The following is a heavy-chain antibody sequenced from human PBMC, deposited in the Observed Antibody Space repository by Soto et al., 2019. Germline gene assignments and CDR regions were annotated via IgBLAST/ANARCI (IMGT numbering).Heavy chain of an antibody. CDR1: GYIFTNYD. Sequence: QVQLVQSGAEVKKPGASVKVSCKASGYIFTNYDINWVRQATGQGLEYLGWINPNSGNTGYVQKFQGRVTMTRNTSINTAYMDLNSLRSEDTAVYYCARGIKYGDYSRWCDPWGQGTLVTVSS. CDR2: INPNSGNT. J-gene: IGHJ5*02. CDR3: ARGIKYGDYSRWCDP. V-gene: IGHV1-8*01. D-gene: IGHD4-17*01.